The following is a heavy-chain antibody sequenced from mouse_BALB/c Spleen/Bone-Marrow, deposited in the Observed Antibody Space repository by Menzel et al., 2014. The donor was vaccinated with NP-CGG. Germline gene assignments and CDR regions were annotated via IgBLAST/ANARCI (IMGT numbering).Heavy chain of an antibody. V-gene: IGHV1-54*01. CDR2: INPGSGGT. CDR1: GYAFTNYL. D-gene: IGHD4-1*01. J-gene: IGHJ3*01. Sequence: VQLVESGAELVRPGTSVKVSCKASGYAFTNYLMEWVKQRPGQGLEWIGVINPGSGGTNYNEKFKGKATLTADKSSSTAYMQLSSLTSDDSAVYFCARELGVFAYWGQGTLVTVSA. CDR3: ARELGVFAY.